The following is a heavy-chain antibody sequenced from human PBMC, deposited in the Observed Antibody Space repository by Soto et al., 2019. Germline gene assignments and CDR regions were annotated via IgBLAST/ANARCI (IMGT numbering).Heavy chain of an antibody. CDR1: GFTFSSFA. J-gene: IGHJ4*02. Sequence: PGGSLRLSCAASGFTFSSFAMSWVRQAPGKGLEWVSSISSRGDSTNYADSVQGRFTMSRDNSKNTLYLQMNSLRADDTAVYYCAKDRVASSSSWYGDFGYWGQGTLVTGSS. V-gene: IGHV3-23*01. CDR3: AKDRVASSSSWYGDFGY. CDR2: ISSRGDST. D-gene: IGHD6-13*01.